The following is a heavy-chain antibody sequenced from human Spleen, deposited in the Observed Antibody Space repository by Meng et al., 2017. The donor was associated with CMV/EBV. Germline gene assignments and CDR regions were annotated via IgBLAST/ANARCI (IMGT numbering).Heavy chain of an antibody. CDR1: GLTFSTYW. V-gene: IGHV3-15*01. Sequence: GGSLRLSCAASGLTFSTYWMSWVRQAPGKGLEWVGRIKSKTDGGTTDYAAPVKGRFTISRDDSKNTLYLQMNSLKTEDTAVYYCTTVELPEEYFQHWGQGTLVTVSS. CDR2: IKSKTDGGTT. J-gene: IGHJ1*01. D-gene: IGHD1-7*01. CDR3: TTVELPEEYFQH.